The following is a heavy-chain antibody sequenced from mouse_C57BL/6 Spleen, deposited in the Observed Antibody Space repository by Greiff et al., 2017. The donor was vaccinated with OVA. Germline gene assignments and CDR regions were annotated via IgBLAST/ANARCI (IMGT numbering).Heavy chain of an antibody. V-gene: IGHV1-81*01. CDR2: IYPGSGNT. CDR3: AHRCDVDFDV. CDR1: GYTFTSYG. Sequence: QVQLQQSGAELVRPGASVKLSCKASGYTFTSYGISWVKQRTGQGLEWIGEIYPGSGNTYYNEKFKGKATLTADKASSTAYMELRSLTSEDSAVYFCAHRCDVDFDVWGTGATVTVSS. J-gene: IGHJ1*03.